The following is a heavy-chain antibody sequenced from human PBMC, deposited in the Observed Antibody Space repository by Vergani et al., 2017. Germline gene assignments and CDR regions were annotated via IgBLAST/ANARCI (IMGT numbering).Heavy chain of an antibody. CDR1: GGSFSGYY. Sequence: QVQLQQWGAGLLKPSETLSLTCAVYGGSFSGYYWSWIRQPPGKGLEWIGEINHSGSTNYNPSLKSRVTMSVDTSKNQFSLKLSSVTAADTAVDYCARDLSSVGGSYYVDWFDPWGQGTLVTVSS. D-gene: IGHD1-26*01. J-gene: IGHJ5*02. CDR3: ARDLSSVGGSYYVDWFDP. V-gene: IGHV4-34*01. CDR2: INHSGST.